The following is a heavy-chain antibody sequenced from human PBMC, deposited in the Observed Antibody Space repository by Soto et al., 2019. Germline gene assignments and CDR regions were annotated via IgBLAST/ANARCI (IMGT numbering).Heavy chain of an antibody. CDR2: MNPNSGNT. CDR1: GYACTSYD. D-gene: IGHD6-13*01. Sequence: QVQLVQSGAEVKKPGASVKVSCKASGYACTSYDINWVRQATGQGLEWMGWMNPNSGNTGYGQKFQGRVTMTRNCSISTAYTELSSLRSEDTAVYYCARLYGRAAAAGNWGQGTLVTVSS. CDR3: ARLYGRAAAAGN. V-gene: IGHV1-8*01. J-gene: IGHJ4*02.